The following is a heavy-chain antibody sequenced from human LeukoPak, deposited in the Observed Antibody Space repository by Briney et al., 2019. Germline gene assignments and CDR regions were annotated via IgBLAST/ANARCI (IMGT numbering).Heavy chain of an antibody. CDR3: ARTQYCSGTSCYFGYFDY. Sequence: SETLSLTCTVSGGSVSSGNYYWSWIRQPPGKGLEWMGYIYNSGSTKYNPSVKSRITISVDTSKNQFSLKLSSVTAADTAVYYCARTQYCSGTSCYFGYFDYWGQGTLVTVSS. V-gene: IGHV4-61*01. J-gene: IGHJ4*01. D-gene: IGHD2-2*01. CDR1: GGSVSSGNYY. CDR2: IYNSGST.